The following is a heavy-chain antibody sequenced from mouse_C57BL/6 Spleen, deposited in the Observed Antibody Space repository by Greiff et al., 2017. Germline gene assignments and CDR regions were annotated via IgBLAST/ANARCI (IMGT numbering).Heavy chain of an antibody. D-gene: IGHD1-1*01. Sequence: VQLQQSGPVLVKPGASVKMSCKASGYTFTDYYMNWVKQSHGKSLEWIGVITPSNGGTCYNQKFKGKATLPVDQSSSTTYMELNSLTSEDYEVDSWARNGAYDSSLRVWGTGTTVTVSS. CDR2: ITPSNGGT. CDR1: GYTFTDYY. V-gene: IGHV1-19*01. CDR3: ARNGAYDSSLRV. J-gene: IGHJ1*03.